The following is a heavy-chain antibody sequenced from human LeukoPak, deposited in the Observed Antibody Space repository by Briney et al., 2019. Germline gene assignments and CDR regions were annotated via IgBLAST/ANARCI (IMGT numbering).Heavy chain of an antibody. D-gene: IGHD1-26*01. CDR1: GYSISSGYY. CDR3: ARVGYSGSYTQFDY. CDR2: IYYSGST. V-gene: IGHV4-38-2*02. J-gene: IGHJ4*02. Sequence: SETLSLTCTVSGYSISSGYYRGWIRQPPGKGLEWIGSIYYSGSTYYNPSLKSRVTISVDTSKNQFSLKLSSVTAADTAVYYCARVGYSGSYTQFDYWGQGTLVTVSS.